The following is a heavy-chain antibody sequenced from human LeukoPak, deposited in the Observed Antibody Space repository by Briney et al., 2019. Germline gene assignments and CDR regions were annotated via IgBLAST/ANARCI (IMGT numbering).Heavy chain of an antibody. Sequence: PSETLSLTCTVSGGSISNYYWSWIRQPPGKGLEWIGHIYYSGSTNYNPSLKSRVTISVNTSKNQFSMKLSSVTAADSAVYYYARPTAGGYFDYWGQGTLVTVSS. CDR1: GGSISNYY. CDR2: IYYSGST. J-gene: IGHJ4*02. D-gene: IGHD6-13*01. V-gene: IGHV4-59*01. CDR3: ARPTAGGYFDY.